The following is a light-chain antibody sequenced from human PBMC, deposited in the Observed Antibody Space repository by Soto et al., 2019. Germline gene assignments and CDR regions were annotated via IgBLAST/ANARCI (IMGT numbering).Light chain of an antibody. J-gene: IGLJ3*02. CDR2: GVT. CDR1: GSDTGAYNF. CDR3: YSYAGRNIWV. V-gene: IGLV2-8*01. Sequence: QSALAQPPSASGSPGQSVTISCTGSGSDTGAYNFVSWYQQHPGKAPKLMIFGVTERPSGVPDRFSGSKSGNTASLIVSGLQADDEAVYYCYSYAGRNIWVFGGGTKLTVL.